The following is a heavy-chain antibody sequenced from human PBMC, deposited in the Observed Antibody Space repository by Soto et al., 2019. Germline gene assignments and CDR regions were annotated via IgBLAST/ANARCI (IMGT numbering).Heavy chain of an antibody. J-gene: IGHJ6*02. CDR1: GGSINSYY. Sequence: QVQLQESGPGLAKPSETLSLTCTVSGGSINSYYWSWIRQPPGKGLEWIGYIYYSGSTNYNPSLKSRVTISVDTSQNECSLKLSPVTAADTAVYYCAREGRRRGHSRYVNYYGMDVWGQGTTVTVSS. CDR3: AREGRRRGHSRYVNYYGMDV. V-gene: IGHV4-59*01. CDR2: IYYSGST. D-gene: IGHD5-12*01.